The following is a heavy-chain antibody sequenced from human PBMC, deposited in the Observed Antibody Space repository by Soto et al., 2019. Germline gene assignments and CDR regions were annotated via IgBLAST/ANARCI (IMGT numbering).Heavy chain of an antibody. CDR2: ISGSGSTI. Sequence: GGSLRLSCTASGFSFSDYYMSWIRQAPGKGLEWVSYISGSGSTIYYADSVEGRFTISRDNAKKSLYLQMNSLRAEDTAVYFCAREYPYFDYWGQGALVTVSS. J-gene: IGHJ4*02. V-gene: IGHV3-11*01. CDR3: AREYPYFDY. CDR1: GFSFSDYY. D-gene: IGHD2-2*02.